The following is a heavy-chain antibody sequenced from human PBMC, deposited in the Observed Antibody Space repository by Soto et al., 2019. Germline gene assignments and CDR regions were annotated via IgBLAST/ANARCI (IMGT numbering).Heavy chain of an antibody. J-gene: IGHJ4*02. D-gene: IGHD3-3*01. CDR3: ARDPEVYYDFWSGWSAYFDY. CDR2: ISSSSSTI. Sequence: GGSLRLSCAASGFTFSSYSMNWVRQAPGKGLEWVSYISSSSSTIYYADSVKGRFTISRDNAKNSLYLQMNSLRAEDTAVYYCARDPEVYYDFWSGWSAYFDYWGQGTLVTVSS. CDR1: GFTFSSYS. V-gene: IGHV3-48*01.